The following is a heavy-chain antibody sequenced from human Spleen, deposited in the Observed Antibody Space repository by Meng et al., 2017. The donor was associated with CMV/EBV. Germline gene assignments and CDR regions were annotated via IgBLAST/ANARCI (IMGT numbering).Heavy chain of an antibody. J-gene: IGHJ6*02. CDR1: GFTFSSYS. CDR3: ARDRYYDSTGYYSYYYYGMDV. D-gene: IGHD3-22*01. V-gene: IGHV3-21*01. Sequence: GGSLRLSCAASGFTFSSYSMNWVRQAPGKGLEWVSSISSSSSYIYYADSVKGRFTISRDNSKNTLYLQMNSLRAEDTAVYYCARDRYYDSTGYYSYYYYGMDVWGQGTTVTVSS. CDR2: ISSSSSYI.